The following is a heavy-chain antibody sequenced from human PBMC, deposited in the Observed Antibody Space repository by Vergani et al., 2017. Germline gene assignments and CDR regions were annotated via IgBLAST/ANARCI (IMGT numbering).Heavy chain of an antibody. Sequence: QVQLVESGGGVVQPGRSLKLPCAASGFTFSSYGMHWVRPAPGKGLEWVAVISYYGSNKYYADSVKGRFTISRDNSKNTLYLQMNSLRAEDTAVYYCAKDQGEYGDSPDYWGQGTLVTVSS. D-gene: IGHD4-17*01. J-gene: IGHJ4*02. CDR1: GFTFSSYG. CDR2: ISYYGSNK. V-gene: IGHV3-30*18. CDR3: AKDQGEYGDSPDY.